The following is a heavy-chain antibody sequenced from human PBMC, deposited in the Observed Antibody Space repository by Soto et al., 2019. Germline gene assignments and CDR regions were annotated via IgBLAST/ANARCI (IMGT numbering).Heavy chain of an antibody. D-gene: IGHD6-19*01. V-gene: IGHV3-33*01. J-gene: IGHJ6*02. Sequence: VGSLRLSCTASGFTFNSYGFNWVRQAPGKGLEWVAVIWYDGNTKYYADSVKGRFTISRDNLRSTVYLQMNSLTAEDTAVYYCARPLVAPVAGPYYYGMDVWGQGTTVTVSS. CDR2: IWYDGNTK. CDR1: GFTFNSYG. CDR3: ARPLVAPVAGPYYYGMDV.